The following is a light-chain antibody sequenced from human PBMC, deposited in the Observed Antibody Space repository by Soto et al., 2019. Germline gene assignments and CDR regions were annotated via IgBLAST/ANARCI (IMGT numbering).Light chain of an antibody. CDR3: SSYTISNTVV. CDR2: EVT. J-gene: IGLJ2*01. V-gene: IGLV2-14*01. Sequence: QSALTQPASVSGSPGQSITFSCTGTGSDVGGYNYVSWYQQYPGKAPKLIIYEVTNRPSGVSNRFSGSKFGNTASLTISGLQDEDEADYYCSSYTISNTVVFGGGTKVTVL. CDR1: GSDVGGYNY.